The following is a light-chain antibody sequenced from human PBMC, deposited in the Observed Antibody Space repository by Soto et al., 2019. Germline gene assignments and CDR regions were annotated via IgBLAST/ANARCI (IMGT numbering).Light chain of an antibody. CDR1: QSVGRNY. Sequence: EIVLTQSPGTLSLSPGERATLSCRASQSVGRNYLAWYQQRLGQAPRLLIYSTSSRTTGTPDRFIGSGTGTDFTITIGGLEPEDFAVYYCQQYGGSPGTFGQGTKVEIK. CDR3: QQYGGSPGT. V-gene: IGKV3-20*01. J-gene: IGKJ1*01. CDR2: STS.